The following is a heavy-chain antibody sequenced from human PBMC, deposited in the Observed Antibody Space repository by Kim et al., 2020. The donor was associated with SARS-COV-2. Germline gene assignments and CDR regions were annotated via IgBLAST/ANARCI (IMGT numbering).Heavy chain of an antibody. CDR3: ARAGEDEDKPNYGGNSGIVY. Sequence: GGSLRLSCAASGFTFSSYAMHWVRQAPGKGLEWVAVISYDGSNKYYADSVKGRFTISRDNSKNTLYLQMNSLRAEDTAVYYCARAGEDEDKPNYGGNSGIVYWGQGTLVTVSS. D-gene: IGHD4-17*01. CDR1: GFTFSSYA. J-gene: IGHJ4*02. CDR2: ISYDGSNK. V-gene: IGHV3-30*04.